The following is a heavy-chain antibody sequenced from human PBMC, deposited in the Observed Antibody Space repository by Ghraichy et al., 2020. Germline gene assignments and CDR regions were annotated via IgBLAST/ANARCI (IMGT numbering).Heavy chain of an antibody. CDR2: IKEDGGEK. CDR1: GFIFSRYW. J-gene: IGHJ4*02. Sequence: GGSLRLSCAASGFIFSRYWMSWVRQAPGKGLEWVANIKEDGGEKYFLDSVRRRFTISRDNAKTSLFLQMNTLRAEDTGVYYCARDLGLGSPSDYWGQGTVVTVSS. D-gene: IGHD7-27*01. V-gene: IGHV3-7*01. CDR3: ARDLGLGSPSDY.